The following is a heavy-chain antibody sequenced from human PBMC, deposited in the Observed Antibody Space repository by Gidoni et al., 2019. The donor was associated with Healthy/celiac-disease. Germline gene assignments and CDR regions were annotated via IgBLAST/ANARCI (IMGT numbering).Heavy chain of an antibody. CDR3: ARGRPTAADPPWFDP. CDR1: GGSISSGGYS. CDR2: IYHSGST. D-gene: IGHD6-13*01. Sequence: QLQLQESGSGLVKPSQTLSLTCAVSGGSISSGGYSWSWIRQPPGKGPEWIGYIYHSGSTYYNPSLKSRVTISVDRSKNQFSLKLSSVTAADTAVYYCARGRPTAADPPWFDPWGQGTLVTVSS. V-gene: IGHV4-30-2*01. J-gene: IGHJ5*02.